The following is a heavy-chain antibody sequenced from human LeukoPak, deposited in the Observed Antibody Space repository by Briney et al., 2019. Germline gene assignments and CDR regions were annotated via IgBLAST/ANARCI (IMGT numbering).Heavy chain of an antibody. Sequence: GGSLRLSCAASGFTFSSYAMSWVRQAPGRGLEWVSTISGSGDSTFYADSVKGRFTISRDNSKNTLYLQMYSLRAEDTAVYYCAKDRNTMIVVLRSPLNWFDPWGQGTLVTVSS. V-gene: IGHV3-23*01. CDR1: GFTFSSYA. D-gene: IGHD3-22*01. CDR3: AKDRNTMIVVLRSPLNWFDP. J-gene: IGHJ5*02. CDR2: ISGSGDST.